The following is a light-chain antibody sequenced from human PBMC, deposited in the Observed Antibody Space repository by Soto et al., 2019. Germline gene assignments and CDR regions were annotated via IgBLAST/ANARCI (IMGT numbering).Light chain of an antibody. CDR1: QSVSSN. V-gene: IGKV3-15*01. CDR2: GAS. J-gene: IGKJ3*01. Sequence: EIVMTQSPATLSVSPGESATLSCRASQSVSSNVAWYQQKPGQAPRLLIYGASTRATGIPARFSGSGSGTEFTLTISSLQSEDFAVYYCQQYNNWPPFTFGPGTKVDIK. CDR3: QQYNNWPPFT.